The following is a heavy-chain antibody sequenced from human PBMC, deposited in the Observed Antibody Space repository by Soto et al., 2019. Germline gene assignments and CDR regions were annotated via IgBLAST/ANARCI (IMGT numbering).Heavy chain of an antibody. V-gene: IGHV1-18*01. CDR3: ARGVTPIDY. Sequence: QVQLVQSGAEVKKPGASVKVSCKASGYTFTNFGISWVRQAPGQGLEWMGWISAYNGNTNYAQNFQGRATMTTDTPTSTAYMELRSLRSDVTAVYYCARGVTPIDYWGQGTLVTVSS. D-gene: IGHD2-21*02. CDR1: GYTFTNFG. CDR2: ISAYNGNT. J-gene: IGHJ4*02.